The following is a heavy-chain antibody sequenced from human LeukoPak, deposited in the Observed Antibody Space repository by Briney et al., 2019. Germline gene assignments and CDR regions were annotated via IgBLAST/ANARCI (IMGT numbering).Heavy chain of an antibody. D-gene: IGHD3-22*01. V-gene: IGHV4-4*07. CDR3: ARDRGITMIRTMDNWFDP. CDR1: GGSISSYY. CDR2: IYTSGST. Sequence: SETLSLTCTVSGGSISSYYWSWIRQPAGKGLEWIGRIYTSGSTNYNPPLKSRVTMSVDTSKNQFSLKLSSVTAADTAVYYCARDRGITMIRTMDNWFDPWGQGTLVTVSS. J-gene: IGHJ5*02.